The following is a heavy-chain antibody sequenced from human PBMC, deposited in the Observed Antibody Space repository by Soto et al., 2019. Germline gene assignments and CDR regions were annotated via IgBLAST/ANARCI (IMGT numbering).Heavy chain of an antibody. D-gene: IGHD5-18*01. CDR1: GGSFSGYY. CDR2: INHSGST. V-gene: IGHV4-34*01. Sequence: SETLSLTCAVYGGSFSGYYWSWIRQPPGKGLEWIGEINHSGSTNYNPSLKCRVTISVDTSKNQFSLKLSSVTAEDTAVYYCARGGDSYGYGEYYYYGMDVWGQGTTVTVSS. J-gene: IGHJ6*02. CDR3: ARGGDSYGYGEYYYYGMDV.